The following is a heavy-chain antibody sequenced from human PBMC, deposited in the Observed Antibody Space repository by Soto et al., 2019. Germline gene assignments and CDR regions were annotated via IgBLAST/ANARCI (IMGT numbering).Heavy chain of an antibody. V-gene: IGHV3-23*01. Sequence: EVQVLESGGGLVQPGGCLRLSCATSGVTFSSYAMSWVRQPTGKGLEWVSGISGSGDITYYADSVKGRFTISRDNSKNTLFLQMNSLRAADTAVYYCAKDGRGYTYARSGYYFDSWGQGTLVTVSS. CDR2: ISGSGDIT. CDR3: AKDGRGYTYARSGYYFDS. J-gene: IGHJ4*02. CDR1: GVTFSSYA. D-gene: IGHD5-18*01.